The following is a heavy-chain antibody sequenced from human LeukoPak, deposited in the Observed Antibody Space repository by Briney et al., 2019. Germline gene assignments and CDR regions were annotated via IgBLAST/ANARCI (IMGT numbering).Heavy chain of an antibody. Sequence: PSETLSLTCTVSGGSISGDGHYWTWTRQHPGEGLEWLGFIHPGGTIYYNPSLSSRLFISADTSNNQMSLKLNFVTAADTAVYYCARGGDTAKGGKDWGQGTLVTVSS. V-gene: IGHV4-31*03. CDR1: GGSISGDGHY. CDR3: ARGGDTAKGGKD. CDR2: IHPGGTI. D-gene: IGHD5-18*01. J-gene: IGHJ4*02.